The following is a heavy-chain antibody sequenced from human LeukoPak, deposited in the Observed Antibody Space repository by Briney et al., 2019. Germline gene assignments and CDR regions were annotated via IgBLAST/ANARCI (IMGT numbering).Heavy chain of an antibody. Sequence: ASEKVSCKVSGYTLTELSMHWVRQAPGKGLELMGGLDTEDGETIYAQKFQGRVTMTEDTSTDTAYMELSSLRSEDTAVYYCATTRTQWFGELSPTPNGMDVWGQGTTVTVSS. CDR2: LDTEDGET. J-gene: IGHJ6*02. V-gene: IGHV1-24*01. CDR1: GYTLTELS. CDR3: ATTRTQWFGELSPTPNGMDV. D-gene: IGHD3-10*01.